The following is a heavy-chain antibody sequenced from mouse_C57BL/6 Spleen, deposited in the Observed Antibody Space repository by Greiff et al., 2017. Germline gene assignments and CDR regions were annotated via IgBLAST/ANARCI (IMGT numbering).Heavy chain of an antibody. CDR1: GYTFTSYW. CDR3: AKSITTVVAKDY. D-gene: IGHD1-1*01. CDR2: INPSSGYT. Sequence: VQLQQSGAELAKPGASVKLSCKASGYTFTSYWMHWVKQRPGQGLEWIGYINPSSGYTKYNQKFKDKATLTADKSYSTAYMQLSSLTYEDSAVNYCAKSITTVVAKDYWGQGTTLTVSS. V-gene: IGHV1-7*01. J-gene: IGHJ2*01.